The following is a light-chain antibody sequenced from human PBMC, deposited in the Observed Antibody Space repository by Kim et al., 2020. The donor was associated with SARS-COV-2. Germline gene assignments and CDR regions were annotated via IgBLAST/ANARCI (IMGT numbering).Light chain of an antibody. CDR3: QQFNNFPIT. V-gene: IGKV1D-13*01. CDR2: DAS. J-gene: IGKJ5*01. Sequence: ASVGDRVTITCRTSQGISSALAWYQQKPGKAPKVLIYDASSLKSGVPSRFSGSGSGTDFTLTISSLQPEDFATYFCQQFNNFPITFGQGTRLEIK. CDR1: QGISSA.